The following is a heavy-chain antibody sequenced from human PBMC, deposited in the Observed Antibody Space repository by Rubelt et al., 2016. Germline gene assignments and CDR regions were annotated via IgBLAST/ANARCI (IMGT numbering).Heavy chain of an antibody. D-gene: IGHD6-13*01. V-gene: IGHV4-31*03. CDR3: ARDSSAGESSWYANSYYYYGMDV. CDR2: IYYSGST. Sequence: VQLQESGPGLVKPSQTLSLTCTVSGGSISSGGYYWSWIRQHPGKGLEWIGYIYYSGSTYYNPSLKSRVAISVDTSKNQFSLKLSSVTAADTAVYYCARDSSAGESSWYANSYYYYGMDVWGQGTTVTVSS. J-gene: IGHJ6*02. CDR1: GGSISSGGYY.